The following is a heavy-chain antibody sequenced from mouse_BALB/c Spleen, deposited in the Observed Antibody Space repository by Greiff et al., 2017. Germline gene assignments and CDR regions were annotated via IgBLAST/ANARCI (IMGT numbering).Heavy chain of an antibody. CDR3: ARQRAGAMDY. V-gene: IGHV1-80*01. CDR2: IYPGDGDT. D-gene: IGHD3-1*01. J-gene: IGHJ4*01. CDR1: GYAFSSYW. Sequence: VMLVESGAELVRPGSSVKISCKASGYAFSSYWMNWVKQRPGQGLEWIGQIYPGDGDTNYNGKFKGKAALTADKSSSTAYMQLSSLTSEDSAVYFCARQRAGAMDYWGQGTSVTVSS.